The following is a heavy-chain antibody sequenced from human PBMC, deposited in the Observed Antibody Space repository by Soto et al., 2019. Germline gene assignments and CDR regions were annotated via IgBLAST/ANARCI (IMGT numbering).Heavy chain of an antibody. CDR2: INWNGRTK. CDR1: GFSFDDYG. CDR3: L. J-gene: IGHJ2*01. V-gene: IGHV3-20*04. Sequence: PGESLKIRCAASGFSFDDYGMSWVRQVPGKRLEWVAGINWNGRTKDYVDSVKGRFTISRDTAKSSVYLQMKSLKSVDTALSFDL.